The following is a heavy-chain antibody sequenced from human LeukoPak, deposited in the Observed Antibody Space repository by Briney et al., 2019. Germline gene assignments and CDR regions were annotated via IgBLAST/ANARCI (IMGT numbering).Heavy chain of an antibody. V-gene: IGHV4-38-2*02. Sequence: SETLSLTCTVSGYSIRSGYYWSWIRQPAGKGLEWIGSIYYSGSTYYNPSLKSRVTISVDTSKNQFSLKLSSVTAADTAVYYCARGLVSSSWYVGLYFDYWGQGTLVTVSS. D-gene: IGHD6-13*01. CDR2: IYYSGST. CDR3: ARGLVSSSWYVGLYFDY. CDR1: GYSIRSGYY. J-gene: IGHJ4*02.